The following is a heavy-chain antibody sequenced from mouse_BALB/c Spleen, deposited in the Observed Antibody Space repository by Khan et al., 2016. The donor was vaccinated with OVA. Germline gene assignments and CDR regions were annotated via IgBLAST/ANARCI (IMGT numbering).Heavy chain of an antibody. J-gene: IGHJ3*01. CDR1: GYTFTDYA. Sequence: VQLQESGAELVRPGVSVKISCKGSGYTFTDYAMHWVKQGHAKSLEWIGVISTSYGDADYNQKFQGKASMTVDRSSSTVYMELARLTSEDSAIYYCVRGGKFAYWGQGTLVTVSA. D-gene: IGHD1-1*02. CDR2: ISTSYGDA. CDR3: VRGGKFAY. V-gene: IGHV1S137*01.